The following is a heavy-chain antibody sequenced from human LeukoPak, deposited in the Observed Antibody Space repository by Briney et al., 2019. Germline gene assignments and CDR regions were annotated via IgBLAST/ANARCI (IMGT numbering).Heavy chain of an antibody. CDR2: IIPTFGIA. D-gene: IGHD5-24*01. V-gene: IGHV1-69*04. J-gene: IGHJ4*02. CDR3: ARDPVEMANPGICSYFDY. Sequence: SVKVSCKASGGTFSSYANSWVRQAPGQGLEWMGRIIPTFGIANYAQKFQGRVTITADKSTSTAYMELSSLRSEDTAVYYCARDPVEMANPGICSYFDYWGQGTLVTVSS. CDR1: GGTFSSYA.